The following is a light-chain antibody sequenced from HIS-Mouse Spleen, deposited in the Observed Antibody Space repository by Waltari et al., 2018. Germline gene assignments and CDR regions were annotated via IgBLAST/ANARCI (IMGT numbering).Light chain of an antibody. V-gene: IGLV2-8*01. CDR2: EVS. CDR1: SSDLGGYNY. Sequence: QSALTQPPSASGSPGQSVTISCTGTSSDLGGYNYVSWYQQHPGKAPKLMIYEVSKRPSGVPDRFSGSKSGNTASLTVSGLQAEDEADYYCSSYAGSNNLFGGGTKLTVL. J-gene: IGLJ3*02. CDR3: SSYAGSNNL.